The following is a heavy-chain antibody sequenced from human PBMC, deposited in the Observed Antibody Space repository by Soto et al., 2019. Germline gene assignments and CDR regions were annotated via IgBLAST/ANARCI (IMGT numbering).Heavy chain of an antibody. D-gene: IGHD1-26*01. J-gene: IGHJ3*02. CDR3: ARDRRIGGVLVDAFDI. Sequence: EVQLVESGGGLVKPGGSLRLSCAASGFTFSSYSMNWVRQAPGKGLEWVSSISSSSSYIYYADSVKGRFTISRDNAKNSLYLQMNSLRAEDTAVYYCARDRRIGGVLVDAFDIWGQGTMVTVSS. V-gene: IGHV3-21*01. CDR2: ISSSSSYI. CDR1: GFTFSSYS.